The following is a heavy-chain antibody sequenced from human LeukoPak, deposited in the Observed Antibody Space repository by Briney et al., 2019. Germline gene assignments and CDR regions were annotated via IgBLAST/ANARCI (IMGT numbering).Heavy chain of an antibody. Sequence: ASVKVSCKASGYTFTSYAMHWVRQAPGQRLEWMGWINAGNGNTKYSQKFQGRVTITRDTSASTAYMELSSLRSEDTAVYYCAREKRISPNWFDPWGQGTLVTVSS. CDR2: INAGNGNT. D-gene: IGHD2/OR15-2a*01. CDR3: AREKRISPNWFDP. J-gene: IGHJ5*02. V-gene: IGHV1-3*01. CDR1: GYTFTSYA.